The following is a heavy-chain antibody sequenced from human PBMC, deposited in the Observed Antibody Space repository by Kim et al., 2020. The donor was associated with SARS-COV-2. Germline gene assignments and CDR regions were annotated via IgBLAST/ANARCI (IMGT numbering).Heavy chain of an antibody. CDR2: IWNDGSEK. J-gene: IGHJ3*02. V-gene: IGHV3-33*01. CDR3: ARSVRGSLGGAGDDFDI. Sequence: GGSLRLSCAASGFSFTDYGMHWVRQAPGKGLEWTAVIWNDGSEKYYADSVQGRFNISRDNSKNTVYLQMNSLRADDTSVYYCARSVRGSLGGAGDDFDIWGQGTMVIVSP. D-gene: IGHD2-21*01. CDR1: GFSFTDYG.